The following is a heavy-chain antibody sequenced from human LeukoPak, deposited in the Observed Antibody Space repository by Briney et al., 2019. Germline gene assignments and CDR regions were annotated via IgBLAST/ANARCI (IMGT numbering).Heavy chain of an antibody. CDR1: GGTFSSYA. D-gene: IGHD3-22*01. CDR2: IIPIFGTA. CDR3: ARLKSGYPDSGY. Sequence: SVKVSCKASGGTFSSYAISWVRQASGQGLEWMGGIIPIFGTANYAQKFQGRVTITADESTSTAYMELSSLRSEDTAVYYRARLKSGYPDSGYWGQGTLVTVSS. V-gene: IGHV1-69*13. J-gene: IGHJ4*02.